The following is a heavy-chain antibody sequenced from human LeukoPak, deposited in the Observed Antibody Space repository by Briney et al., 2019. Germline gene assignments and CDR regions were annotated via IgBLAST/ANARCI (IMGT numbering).Heavy chain of an antibody. CDR2: ISNSGDST. D-gene: IGHD1-26*01. CDR3: AKEKWELLRSFDY. V-gene: IGHV3-23*01. Sequence: GGSLRLSCAASGFIFSSYAMSWVRQAPGKGLEWVSSISNSGDSTYYADSVKGRFTISRDNSKNTLYLQMNSLRAEDTAVYYCAKEKWELLRSFDYWGQGTLVTVSS. CDR1: GFIFSSYA. J-gene: IGHJ4*02.